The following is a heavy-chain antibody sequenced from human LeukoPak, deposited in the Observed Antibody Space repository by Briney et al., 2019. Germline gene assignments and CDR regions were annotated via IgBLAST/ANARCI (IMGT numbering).Heavy chain of an antibody. V-gene: IGHV3-48*04. J-gene: IGHJ4*02. CDR2: ISSSSSTI. CDR1: GFTFSSYS. CDR3: ARDLEYISSWSACYFDY. D-gene: IGHD6-13*01. Sequence: PGGSLRLSCAASGFTFSSYSMNWVRQAPGKGLEWVSYISSSSSTIYYADSVKGRFTISRDNAKNSLYLQMDSLRAEDTAVYYCARDLEYISSWSACYFDYWGQGILVTVSS.